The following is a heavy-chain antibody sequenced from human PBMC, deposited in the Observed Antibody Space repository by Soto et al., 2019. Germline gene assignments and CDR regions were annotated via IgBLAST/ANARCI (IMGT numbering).Heavy chain of an antibody. Sequence: ASVKVSCKASGYTFTSYGISWVRKAPGQGLEWMGWISAYNGNTNYAPKLQGRVTMTTDTSTSTAYMELRSLRSDDTAVYYCARGGSGSYYNFDYMDVWGKGTTVTVSS. CDR3: ARGGSGSYYNFDYMDV. CDR1: GYTFTSYG. V-gene: IGHV1-18*01. CDR2: ISAYNGNT. J-gene: IGHJ6*03. D-gene: IGHD3-10*01.